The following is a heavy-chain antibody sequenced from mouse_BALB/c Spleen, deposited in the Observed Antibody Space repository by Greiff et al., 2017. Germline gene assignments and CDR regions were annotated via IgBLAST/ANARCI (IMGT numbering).Heavy chain of an antibody. V-gene: IGHV2-6-4*01. CDR2: IWGGGST. CDR3: ARKGDYDGAWFAY. J-gene: IGHJ3*01. CDR1: GFSLSRYS. Sequence: VQRVESGPGLVAPSQSLSITCTVSGFSLSRYSVHWVRQPPGKGLEWLGMIWGGGSTDYNSALKSRLSISKDNSKSQVFLKMNSLQTDDTAMYYCARKGDYDGAWFAYWGQGTLVTVSA. D-gene: IGHD2-4*01.